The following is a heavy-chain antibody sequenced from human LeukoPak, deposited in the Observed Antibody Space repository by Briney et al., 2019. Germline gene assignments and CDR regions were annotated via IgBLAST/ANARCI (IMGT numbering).Heavy chain of an antibody. CDR3: ARLISSSSPFNWFDP. CDR2: ISSSSSYI. V-gene: IGHV3-21*01. J-gene: IGHJ5*02. Sequence: GGSLRLSCAASGFTFSSYSMNWVRRAPGKGLEWVSSISSSSSYIYYADSVKGRFTISRDNAKNSLYLQMNSLRAEDTAVYYCARLISSSSPFNWFDPWGQGILVTVSS. D-gene: IGHD6-13*01. CDR1: GFTFSSYS.